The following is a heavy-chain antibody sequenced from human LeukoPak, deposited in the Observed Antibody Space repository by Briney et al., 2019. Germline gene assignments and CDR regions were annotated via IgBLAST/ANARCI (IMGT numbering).Heavy chain of an antibody. V-gene: IGHV5-51*01. J-gene: IGHJ5*02. D-gene: IGHD2-2*01. CDR2: IYPGDSDT. CDR1: GYSFTSYW. CDR3: ARHALSSTSLLNWLDP. Sequence: GESLQISCKGSGYSFTSYWIGWVRQMPGKGLEWMGIIYPGDSDTRYSPSFQGQVTISADKSISTAYLQWSSLKASDTAMYYCARHALSSTSLLNWLDPWGQGTLVTVSS.